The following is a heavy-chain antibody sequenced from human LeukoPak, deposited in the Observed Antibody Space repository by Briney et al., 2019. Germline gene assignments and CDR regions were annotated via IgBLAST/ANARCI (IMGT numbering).Heavy chain of an antibody. D-gene: IGHD2-8*01. Sequence: ASVKVSCKASGYTFTGTYIHWMRQAPGQGPEWMGWINPNSGGTKYAQKFQGRVTVTRDTSTSTAYMELSGLRADDTATYYCARVEYCTKGVCINYDLWGQGTLVTVSS. CDR2: INPNSGGT. J-gene: IGHJ4*02. CDR1: GYTFTGTY. V-gene: IGHV1-2*02. CDR3: ARVEYCTKGVCINYDL.